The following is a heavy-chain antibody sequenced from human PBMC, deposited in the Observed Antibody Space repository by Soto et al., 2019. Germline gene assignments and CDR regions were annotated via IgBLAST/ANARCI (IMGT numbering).Heavy chain of an antibody. D-gene: IGHD1-26*01. CDR3: ARDREVQKFFYYSHGLDV. V-gene: IGHV3-30*04. CDR2: ISYDGKNK. CDR1: GFTFSSYA. J-gene: IGHJ6*02. Sequence: QEQLVESGGGVVQPGTSLRLSCAASGFTFSSYAIHWVRQAPDKGLEWVAVISYDGKNKYSADSVKGRFTTSRESSTNTVYLQMNSLRAADTAVYYCARDREVQKFFYYSHGLDVWGQGTTVTVSS.